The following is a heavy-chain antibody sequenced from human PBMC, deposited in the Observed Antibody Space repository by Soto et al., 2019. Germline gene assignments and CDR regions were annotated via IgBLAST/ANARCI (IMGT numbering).Heavy chain of an antibody. J-gene: IGHJ4*02. CDR1: GFTFSNYA. D-gene: IGHD6-19*01. CDR2: ITSAGST. CDR3: TKTDKLHSPSSGWATRFDS. Sequence: EVQLLESGGDLAQPGGSLRLICAASGFTFSNYAMTWVRQSPGKGLEWVSTITSAGSTFYGDTVKGRFTISRDNSKSTLYLQTNILGAADTAVYYCTKTDKLHSPSSGWATRFDSWGQGTLVTVSS. V-gene: IGHV3-23*01.